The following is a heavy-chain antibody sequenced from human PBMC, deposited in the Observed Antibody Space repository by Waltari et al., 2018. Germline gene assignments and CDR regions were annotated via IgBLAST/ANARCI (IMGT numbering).Heavy chain of an antibody. D-gene: IGHD5-18*01. J-gene: IGHJ6*02. Sequence: QVQLQESGPGLAKASQTLSLTCDVSGGSISNLNFYWSWIRQPAGKGLEWIGRIYRSGVTDYNPYLRGRATMVLDMSKNQFSLAVDSLIAADTAVYYCAVSPDTATSRAAFHFWGPGTTVSVSS. CDR1: GGSISNLNFY. V-gene: IGHV4-61*02. CDR2: IYRSGVT. CDR3: AVSPDTATSRAAFHF.